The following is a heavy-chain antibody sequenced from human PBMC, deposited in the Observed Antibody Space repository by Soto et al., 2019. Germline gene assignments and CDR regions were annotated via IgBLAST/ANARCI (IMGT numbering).Heavy chain of an antibody. CDR2: INHSGST. CDR1: GGSFSGYY. J-gene: IGHJ4*02. Sequence: SETLSLTYAVYGGSFSGYYWSWIRQPPGKGLEWIGEINHSGSTNYNPSLKSRVTISVDTSKNQFSLKLSSVTAADTAVYYCARRLPLGGYFDYWGQGTLVTVSS. D-gene: IGHD2-21*02. V-gene: IGHV4-34*01. CDR3: ARRLPLGGYFDY.